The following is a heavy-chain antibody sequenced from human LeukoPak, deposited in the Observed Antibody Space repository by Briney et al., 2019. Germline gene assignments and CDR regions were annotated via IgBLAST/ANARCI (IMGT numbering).Heavy chain of an antibody. D-gene: IGHD6-19*01. CDR2: IYYSGRT. Sequence: SETLSLTCTVSGGSISSYYWSWIRQPPGQGLEWIGYIYYSGRTNYNPSLKSRVTISVDTSKNQFSLKLSSVTAADTAVYYCARTPIAVAGTNWFDPRGQGNLVTVSP. V-gene: IGHV4-59*01. CDR1: GGSISSYY. CDR3: ARTPIAVAGTNWFDP. J-gene: IGHJ5*02.